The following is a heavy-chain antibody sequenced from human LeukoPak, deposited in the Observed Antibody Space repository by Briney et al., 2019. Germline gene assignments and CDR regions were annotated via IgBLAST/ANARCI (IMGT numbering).Heavy chain of an antibody. CDR1: GFTFSSYG. Sequence: GGSLRLSCAASGFTFSSYGMSWVRQAPGKGLEWVSAISGSGGSTYYADSVKGRFTISRDNSKNTLYLQMNSLRAEDTAVYYCAKGTTVTTAGYYYYYYYMDVWGKGTTVTISS. V-gene: IGHV3-23*01. CDR3: AKGTTVTTAGYYYYYYYMDV. D-gene: IGHD4-17*01. CDR2: ISGSGGST. J-gene: IGHJ6*03.